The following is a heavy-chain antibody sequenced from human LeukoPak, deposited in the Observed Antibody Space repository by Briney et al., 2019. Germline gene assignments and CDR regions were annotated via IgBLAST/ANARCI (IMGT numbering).Heavy chain of an antibody. CDR1: GDSVSRSDSY. V-gene: IGHV4-39*01. J-gene: IGHJ1*01. Sequence: SETLSLTCSVSGDSVSRSDSYWDWIRQPPGKGLEWIGTIYYSGRTYYSPSLKSRVTMSVDPSNNQFSLNLRYVTAADTAVYYCARRRFYDGSGYLVWGQGTLLSVSS. D-gene: IGHD3-22*01. CDR3: ARRRFYDGSGYLV. CDR2: IYYSGRT.